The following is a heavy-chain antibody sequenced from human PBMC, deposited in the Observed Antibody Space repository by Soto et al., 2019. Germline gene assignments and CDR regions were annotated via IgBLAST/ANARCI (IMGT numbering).Heavy chain of an antibody. CDR1: GYTFTGYY. CDR3: ARDRCSSTSCYYPYYYFDY. D-gene: IGHD2-2*01. V-gene: IGHV1-2*04. J-gene: IGHJ4*02. CDR2: INPNSGGT. Sequence: GASVKVSCKASGYTFTGYYMHWVRQAPGQGLEWMGWINPNSGGTNYAQKFQGWVTMTRDTSISTAYMELSRLRSDDTAVYYCARDRCSSTSCYYPYYYFDYWGQGTLVTVSS.